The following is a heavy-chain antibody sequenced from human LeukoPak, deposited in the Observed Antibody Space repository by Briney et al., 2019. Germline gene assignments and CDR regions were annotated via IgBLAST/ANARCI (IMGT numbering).Heavy chain of an antibody. V-gene: IGHV4-39*01. D-gene: IGHD5-18*01. J-gene: IGHJ5*02. CDR1: GGSISSSDYY. Sequence: SETLSLSCTVSGGSISSSDYYWGWVRQPPGKGLEWIGNIYYSGGSYSSPSLESRVTISSDTSKNQFSVKLTSVTAADTAVYYCVRVGYAYGPVGNWFDPWGQGVLVTVSS. CDR3: VRVGYAYGPVGNWFDP. CDR2: IYYSGGS.